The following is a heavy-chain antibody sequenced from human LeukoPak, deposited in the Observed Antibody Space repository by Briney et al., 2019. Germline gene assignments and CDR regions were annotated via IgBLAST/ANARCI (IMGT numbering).Heavy chain of an antibody. Sequence: GGSLRLSCTASGFTSGEYAMTWVRQAPGKGLEWVGFIASKTYGGTAEYAASVKGRFTISRDDSKSIAYLQMNSLKTEDTAVYFCSRDQTPYYWGQGTLVTVSS. CDR3: SRDQTPYY. CDR2: IASKTYGGTA. V-gene: IGHV3-49*04. J-gene: IGHJ4*02. CDR1: GFTSGEYA.